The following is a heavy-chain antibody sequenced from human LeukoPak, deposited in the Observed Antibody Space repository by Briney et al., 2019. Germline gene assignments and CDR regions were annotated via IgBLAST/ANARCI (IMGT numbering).Heavy chain of an antibody. V-gene: IGHV3-23*01. Sequence: GRSLRLSCAASGFTFSSYGMHWVRQAPGKGLEWVSAISGSGGSTYYADSVKGRFTISRDNSKNTLYLQMNSLRAEDTAVYYCAKDVDPWYYYDSSGYYQGNAFDIWGQGAMVTVSS. J-gene: IGHJ3*02. CDR3: AKDVDPWYYYDSSGYYQGNAFDI. CDR1: GFTFSSYG. CDR2: ISGSGGST. D-gene: IGHD3-22*01.